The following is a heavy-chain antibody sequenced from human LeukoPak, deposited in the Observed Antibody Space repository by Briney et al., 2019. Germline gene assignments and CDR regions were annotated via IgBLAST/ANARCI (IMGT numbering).Heavy chain of an antibody. CDR1: GFTFSNYA. Sequence: PGGSLRLSCAASGFTFSNYAMSWVRQAPGKGLEWVSAISGGGDSTYLADSVKGRFTISRDTSKNTLYLQMNSLRGEDTAVYYCAKATTNYYFYMDVWGKGTTVTVSS. CDR3: AKATTNYYFYMDV. V-gene: IGHV3-23*01. CDR2: ISGGGDST. D-gene: IGHD1-1*01. J-gene: IGHJ6*03.